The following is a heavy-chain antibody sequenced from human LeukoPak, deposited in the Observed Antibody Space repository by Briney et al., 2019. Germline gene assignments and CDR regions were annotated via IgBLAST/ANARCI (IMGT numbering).Heavy chain of an antibody. D-gene: IGHD6-19*01. Sequence: PSETLSLTCTVSGGSISSYYWSWIRQPPGKGLEWIGYIYYSGSTNYNPSLKSRVTISVDTSKNQFSLKLSSVTAADTAVYYCARQVYSSGWYSWFDPWGQGTLVTVSS. CDR1: GGSISSYY. CDR3: ARQVYSSGWYSWFDP. CDR2: IYYSGST. J-gene: IGHJ5*02. V-gene: IGHV4-59*08.